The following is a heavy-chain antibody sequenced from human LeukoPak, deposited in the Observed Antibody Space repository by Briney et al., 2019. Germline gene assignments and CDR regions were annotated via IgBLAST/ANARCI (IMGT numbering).Heavy chain of an antibody. Sequence: GGSLRLSCAASGFTFSSYAMHWVRQAPGKGLEWVAVISYDGSNKYYADSVKGRFTISRDNSKNTPYLQMNSLRAEDTAVYYCARDYGDEFDYWGQGTLVTVSS. D-gene: IGHD4-17*01. CDR2: ISYDGSNK. CDR3: ARDYGDEFDY. J-gene: IGHJ4*02. V-gene: IGHV3-30-3*01. CDR1: GFTFSSYA.